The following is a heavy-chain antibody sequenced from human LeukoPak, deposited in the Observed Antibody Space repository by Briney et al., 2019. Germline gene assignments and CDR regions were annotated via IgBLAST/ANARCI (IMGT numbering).Heavy chain of an antibody. Sequence: VASVKVSCKVSGYTLTELSMHWVRQAPGKGLEWMGGFDPEDGETIYAQKFQGRVTMTGDTSTDTAYMELSSLRSEDTAVYYCATDRFMYLHYGDYPTAWGQGTLVTVSS. CDR2: FDPEDGET. D-gene: IGHD4-17*01. CDR1: GYTLTELS. V-gene: IGHV1-24*01. CDR3: ATDRFMYLHYGDYPTA. J-gene: IGHJ5*02.